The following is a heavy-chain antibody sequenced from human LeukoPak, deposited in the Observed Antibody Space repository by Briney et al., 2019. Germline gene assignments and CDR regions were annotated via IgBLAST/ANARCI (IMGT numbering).Heavy chain of an antibody. J-gene: IGHJ6*03. CDR1: GGSISGYY. D-gene: IGHD2-15*01. CDR3: ARGYCSGGSCYSYYYYNYMDV. CDR2: IHYSGST. V-gene: IGHV4-59*12. Sequence: SETLSLTCTVSGGSISGYYWSWIRQPPGKGLEWIGSIHYSGSTNYNPSLKSRVTISVDTSKNQFSLKLSSVTAADTAVYYCARGYCSGGSCYSYYYYNYMDVWGKGTTVTVSS.